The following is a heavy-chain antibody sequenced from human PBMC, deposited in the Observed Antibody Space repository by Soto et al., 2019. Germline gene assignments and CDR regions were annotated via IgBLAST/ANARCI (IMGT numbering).Heavy chain of an antibody. Sequence: EVQLVESGGGLVKPGGSLRLSCAASGFTFSSYSMNWVRQAPGKGLEWVSSISSSSSYIYYADSVKGRFTISRDNAKNSLYLQMNSLRAEDTAVYYCARDLGPDYYDSSGYFRYAFDIWGQGTMVTVSS. CDR3: ARDLGPDYYDSSGYFRYAFDI. J-gene: IGHJ3*02. CDR2: ISSSSSYI. D-gene: IGHD3-22*01. CDR1: GFTFSSYS. V-gene: IGHV3-21*01.